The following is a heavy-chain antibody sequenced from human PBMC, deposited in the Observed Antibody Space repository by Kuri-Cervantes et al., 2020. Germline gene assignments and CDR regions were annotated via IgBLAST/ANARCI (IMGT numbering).Heavy chain of an antibody. D-gene: IGHD3-9*01. Sequence: GGSLRLSCAASGFTFSSYGMHWVRQAPGKGLEWVAVIWYDGSNKYYADSVKGRFTISRDNSKNTLYLQMNSPRAEDTAVYYCAKPLRSDILTGSGWFDSWGQGTLVTVSS. J-gene: IGHJ5*01. CDR1: GFTFSSYG. CDR3: AKPLRSDILTGSGWFDS. V-gene: IGHV3-33*06. CDR2: IWYDGSNK.